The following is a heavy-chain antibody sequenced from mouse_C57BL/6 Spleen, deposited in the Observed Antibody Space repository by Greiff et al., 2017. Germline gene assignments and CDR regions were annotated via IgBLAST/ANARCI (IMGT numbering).Heavy chain of an antibody. Sequence: VQLQQPGAELVKPGASVKLSCKASGYTFTSYWMQWVKQRPGQGLEWIGEIDPSDSYTNYNQKFKGKATLTVDTSSSTAYMQLSSLTSEDSAVYYCARERSNLFAYWGQGTLVTVSA. V-gene: IGHV1-50*01. D-gene: IGHD2-5*01. J-gene: IGHJ3*01. CDR2: IDPSDSYT. CDR1: GYTFTSYW. CDR3: ARERSNLFAY.